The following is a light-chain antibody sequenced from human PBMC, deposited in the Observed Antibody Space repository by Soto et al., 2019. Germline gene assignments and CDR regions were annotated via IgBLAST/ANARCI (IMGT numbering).Light chain of an antibody. CDR1: QSVSSSF. CDR2: GAS. Sequence: ELVLTQSPGTLSLSPGERATLSCRASQSVSSSFLAWYQQNPGQAPRLLIYGASSRATGIPDGFSGSGFGTDFTLTISRLEPEDFAVYYCQQYCSSSGTFGKGTKVEIK. CDR3: QQYCSSSGT. V-gene: IGKV3-20*01. J-gene: IGKJ1*01.